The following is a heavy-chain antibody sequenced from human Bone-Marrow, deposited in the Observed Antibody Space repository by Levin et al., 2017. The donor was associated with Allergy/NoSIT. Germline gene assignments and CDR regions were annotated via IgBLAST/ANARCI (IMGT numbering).Heavy chain of an antibody. CDR1: GFTFSSYS. D-gene: IGHD6-13*01. CDR2: ISSSSSYI. V-gene: IGHV3-21*01. Sequence: GGSLRLSCAASGFTFSSYSMNWVRQAPGKGLEWVSSISSSSSYIYYADSVKGRFTISRDNAKNSLYLQMNSLRAEDTAVYYCARDRGVDSSSWSINYYYYGMDVWGQGTTVTVSS. CDR3: ARDRGVDSSSWSINYYYYGMDV. J-gene: IGHJ6*02.